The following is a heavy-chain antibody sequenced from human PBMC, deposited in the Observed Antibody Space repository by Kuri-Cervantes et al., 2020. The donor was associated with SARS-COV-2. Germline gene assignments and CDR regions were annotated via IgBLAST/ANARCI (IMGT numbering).Heavy chain of an antibody. J-gene: IGHJ6*03. V-gene: IGHV1-2*02. CDR3: ARDAYDSSGYYYFGYYYYYMDV. CDR2: INPNSGGT. Sequence: ASVKVSCKASGYTFTGYYMHWVRQAPGQGLEWMGWINPNSGGTNYAEKFQGRGTMTRDTSISTAYMELSRLRSDDTAVYYCARDAYDSSGYYYFGYYYYYMDVWGKGTTVTVSS. CDR1: GYTFTGYY. D-gene: IGHD3-22*01.